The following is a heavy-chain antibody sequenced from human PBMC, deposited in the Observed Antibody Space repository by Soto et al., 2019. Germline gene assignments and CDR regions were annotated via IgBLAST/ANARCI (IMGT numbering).Heavy chain of an antibody. CDR2: FDPEDGET. D-gene: IGHD5-12*01. CDR1: GYTLTELS. CDR3: ATAGEMATIFHY. V-gene: IGHV1-24*01. J-gene: IGHJ4*02. Sequence: SVKVSCKVSGYTLTELSMHWVRQAPGKGLEWMGGFDPEDGETIYAQKFQGRVTMTEDTSTDTAYMELSSLRSEDTAVYYCATAGEMATIFHYWGQGTLVTVSS.